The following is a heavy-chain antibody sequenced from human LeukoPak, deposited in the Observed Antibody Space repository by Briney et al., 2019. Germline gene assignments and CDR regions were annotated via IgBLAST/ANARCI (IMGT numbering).Heavy chain of an antibody. CDR3: ARQSDPYYHYGLDF. J-gene: IGHJ6*02. CDR1: GGSIKNYY. CDR2: VYYTGTT. Sequence: SETLSLTCALSGGSIKNYYWSWIRQPLGKGLEWIGYVYYTGTTSYIPSLKSRVTISVETSKNQFSLTLNSVTAADTAVYHCARQSDPYYHYGLDFWGQGTTVIVSS. V-gene: IGHV4-59*01.